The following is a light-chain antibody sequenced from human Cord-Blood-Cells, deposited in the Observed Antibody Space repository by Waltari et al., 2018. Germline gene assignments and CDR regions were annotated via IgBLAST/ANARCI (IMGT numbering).Light chain of an antibody. CDR3: MQALQTPFT. Sequence: DIVMTQSPLSLPVTPGXPASISCRSXQSLLHSNGYNYLDWYLQKPGQSPQLLIYLGSNRASGVPDRFSGSGSGTDFTLKISRVEAEDVGVYYCMQALQTPFTFGPGTKVDIK. V-gene: IGKV2-28*01. CDR2: LGS. J-gene: IGKJ3*01. CDR1: QSLLHSNGYNY.